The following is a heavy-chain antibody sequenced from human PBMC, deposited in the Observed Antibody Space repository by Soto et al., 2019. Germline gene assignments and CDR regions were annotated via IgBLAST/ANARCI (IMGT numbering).Heavy chain of an antibody. CDR2: ICAGGTT. V-gene: IGHV3-23*01. CDR1: GFTFRSYG. Sequence: GGSLRVSCEASGFTFRSYGMTWVRQAPGKGLEWVSTICAGGTTLYADSVKGRFTISRDNSQNTLYLQMTRLKADDTAVYYCAKDGSYYDFDYWGQGTQVTVSS. J-gene: IGHJ4*02. CDR3: AKDGSYYDFDY. D-gene: IGHD3-10*01.